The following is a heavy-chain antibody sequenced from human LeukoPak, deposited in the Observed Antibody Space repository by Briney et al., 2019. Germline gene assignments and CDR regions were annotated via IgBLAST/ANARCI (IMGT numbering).Heavy chain of an antibody. D-gene: IGHD5-18*01. J-gene: IGHJ4*02. Sequence: PSRTLSLTCAVSGGSISSGDYSWSWIRQPPGKGLEWIGYIYHSGRTFYNPSLKSRVTISVDTSKNQISLEVTSVTAADTAVYYCARDGGYGHYDYWGRGTLVTVSS. V-gene: IGHV4-30-2*01. CDR2: IYHSGRT. CDR1: GGSISSGDYS. CDR3: ARDGGYGHYDY.